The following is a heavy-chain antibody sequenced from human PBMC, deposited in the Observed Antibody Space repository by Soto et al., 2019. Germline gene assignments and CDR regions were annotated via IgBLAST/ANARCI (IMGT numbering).Heavy chain of an antibody. CDR3: AKDGGYGDWTFDL. Sequence: EVQLLESGGGLVQPGGSLRLSCAASGFTFTTYAMSWVRQAPGKGLEWVSAISGSGGSTYYADSVKGRFTISRDNSKNTLYLQMNRLRAEDTAVYYCAKDGGYGDWTFDLWGRGTLVTVSS. J-gene: IGHJ2*01. D-gene: IGHD4-17*01. V-gene: IGHV3-23*01. CDR2: ISGSGGST. CDR1: GFTFTTYA.